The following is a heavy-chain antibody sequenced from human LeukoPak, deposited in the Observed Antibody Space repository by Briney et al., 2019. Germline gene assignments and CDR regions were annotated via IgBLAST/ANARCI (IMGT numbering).Heavy chain of an antibody. V-gene: IGHV1-18*01. Sequence: ASLKVSCKASGYTFPTYGLSWLLQAPGQGLEWMGWISSYNGDTNYTLKYQGRVTMTTDTSTSTAYMELKNLTSDDTALYYCIAGYLYFDYWGQGTLVTVSS. CDR3: IAGYLYFDY. J-gene: IGHJ4*02. D-gene: IGHD2-2*03. CDR1: GYTFPTYG. CDR2: ISSYNGDT.